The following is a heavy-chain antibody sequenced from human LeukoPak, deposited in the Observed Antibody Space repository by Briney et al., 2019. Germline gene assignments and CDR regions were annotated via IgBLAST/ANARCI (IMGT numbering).Heavy chain of an antibody. CDR2: ISGSSSYI. Sequence: GGSLRLSCAASGFTFTTYSMDWVRQAPGKGLEWVSSISGSSSYIYYADSVRGRFTVSRDNAKNSLSLQMSSLRAEDTAVYYCASRPYDNSGYYYVWGQGTLVTVSS. D-gene: IGHD3-22*01. V-gene: IGHV3-21*01. CDR1: GFTFTTYS. J-gene: IGHJ4*02. CDR3: ASRPYDNSGYYYV.